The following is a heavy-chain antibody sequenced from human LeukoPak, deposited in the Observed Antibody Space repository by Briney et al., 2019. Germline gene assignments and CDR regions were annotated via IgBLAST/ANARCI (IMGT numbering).Heavy chain of an antibody. D-gene: IGHD3-9*01. Sequence: SQTLSLTCAVSGGSISSGGYSWSWIRQPPGKGLEWIGYIYHSGSTYYNPSLKSRVTISVDTSKNQFSLKLSSVTAADTAVYYCARILTGYYKDYWGQGTLVTVSS. CDR1: GGSISSGGYS. CDR2: IYHSGST. CDR3: ARILTGYYKDY. V-gene: IGHV4-30-2*01. J-gene: IGHJ4*02.